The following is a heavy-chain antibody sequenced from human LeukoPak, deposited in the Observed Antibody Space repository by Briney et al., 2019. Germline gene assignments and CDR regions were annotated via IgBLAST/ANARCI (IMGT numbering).Heavy chain of an antibody. Sequence: GGSLRLSCVASGFTFSSTWMSWVRQAPGEGLEWVGRLKSQTDGGTTDYAAPVGGRFTISRDDSKNTLYLQMDSLKTDDTAVYYCATGPEPAAMVFDFWGQGTLVTMSS. CDR1: GFTFSSTW. J-gene: IGHJ4*02. D-gene: IGHD2-2*01. CDR2: LKSQTDGGTT. CDR3: ATGPEPAAMVFDF. V-gene: IGHV3-15*01.